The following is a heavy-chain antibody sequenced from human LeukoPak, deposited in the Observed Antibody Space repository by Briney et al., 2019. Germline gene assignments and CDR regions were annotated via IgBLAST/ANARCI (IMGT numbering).Heavy chain of an antibody. V-gene: IGHV1-8*01. J-gene: IGHJ6*02. CDR2: MNPNSGNT. D-gene: IGHD3-22*01. CDR3: ARXXAYYYDSSGYYDYYYGMDV. CDR1: GYTFTSYD. Sequence: GASVKVSCKASGYTFTSYDINWVRQATGQGLEWMGWMNPNSGNTGYAQKFQGRVTMTRNTSISTAYMELSSLRSEDTAVYYCARXXAYYYDSSGYYDYYYGMDVWGQGTTVTVSS.